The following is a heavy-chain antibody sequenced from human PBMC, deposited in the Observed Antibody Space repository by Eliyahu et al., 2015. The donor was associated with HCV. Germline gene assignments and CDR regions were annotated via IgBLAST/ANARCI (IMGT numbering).Heavy chain of an antibody. CDR3: ARFRSEGGIGFLESDWFDT. V-gene: IGHV3-23*01. D-gene: IGHD3-3*02. CDR2: VSGSGKFT. Sequence: EVQLLESGGGLVQPGGSLRLSXAVSGFSFSNYAMXWVRXAPGKGLEWVSIVSGSGKFTYYADSVRGRFAISRDNSKTTVYLHLNRLRVEDTAVYYCARFRSEGGIGFLESDWFDTWGQGTLVTVSS. J-gene: IGHJ5*02. CDR1: GFSFSNYA.